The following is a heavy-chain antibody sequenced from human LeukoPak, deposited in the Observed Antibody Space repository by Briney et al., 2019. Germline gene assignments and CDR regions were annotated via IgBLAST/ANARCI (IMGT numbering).Heavy chain of an antibody. CDR3: ARVPYDAFDI. J-gene: IGHJ3*02. CDR1: GFTFSSYA. Sequence: PGGSLRLSCAASGFTFSSYAMNWVRQAPGKGLVWVSRINSDGSSTIYADSVKGRFTISRDNAKNTLYLQMNSLRAEDTAVYYCARVPYDAFDIWGQGTMVTVSS. V-gene: IGHV3-74*01. CDR2: INSDGSST.